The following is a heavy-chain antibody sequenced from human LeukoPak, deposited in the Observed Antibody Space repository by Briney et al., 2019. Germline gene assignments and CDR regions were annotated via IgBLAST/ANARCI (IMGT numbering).Heavy chain of an antibody. J-gene: IGHJ3*02. CDR3: ARDPMIVVVSGDAFDI. D-gene: IGHD3-22*01. CDR1: GFTVSSNS. CDR2: IYSDNT. Sequence: QPGGSLRLSCTVSGFTVSSNSMSWVRQAPGKGLEWVSFIYSDNTHYSDSVKGRFTISRDNSKNTLYLQMNSLRAEDTAVYYCARDPMIVVVSGDAFDIWGQGTMVTVSS. V-gene: IGHV3-53*01.